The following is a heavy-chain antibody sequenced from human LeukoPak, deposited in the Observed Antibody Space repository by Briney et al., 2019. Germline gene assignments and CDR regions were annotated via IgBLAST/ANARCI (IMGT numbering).Heavy chain of an antibody. CDR3: VRSFHSNYFDH. J-gene: IGHJ4*02. Sequence: SQTLSLTCVISGDSVSSNSGAWHWIRQSPSRGLEWLGRTYYRSKWYSDYAVPVKGRITISPDTSENQFSLQLNSVTPEDTAMYYCVRSFHSNYFDHWGQGTLVTVSS. D-gene: IGHD6-13*01. V-gene: IGHV6-1*01. CDR1: GDSVSSNSGA. CDR2: TYYRSKWYS.